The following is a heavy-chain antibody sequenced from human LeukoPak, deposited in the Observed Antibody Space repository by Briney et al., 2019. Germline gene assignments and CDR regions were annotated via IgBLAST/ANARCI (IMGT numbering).Heavy chain of an antibody. Sequence: SQTLSLTCTVSGGSISSGSYYWSWIRQPAGKGLEWIGRIYTSGSTNYNPSLKSRVTISVDTSKNQFSLKLSSVTAADTAVYYCARGSLSVVTPPLGAFDIWGQGTMVTVSS. D-gene: IGHD4-23*01. CDR2: IYTSGST. V-gene: IGHV4-61*02. CDR3: ARGSLSVVTPPLGAFDI. CDR1: GGSISSGSYY. J-gene: IGHJ3*02.